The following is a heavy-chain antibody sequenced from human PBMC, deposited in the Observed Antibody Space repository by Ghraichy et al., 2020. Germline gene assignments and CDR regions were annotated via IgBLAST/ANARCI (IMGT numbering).Heavy chain of an antibody. CDR3: ARVPSKTIYGVVMDSGFDY. J-gene: IGHJ4*02. D-gene: IGHD3-3*02. Sequence: GESLNISCAASGFTFNNYALTWVRQAPGQGLQWVSIISANGGSPYYADSVKGRFTISRDKAKKTVFLQMNSLRAEDTAIYYCARVPSKTIYGVVMDSGFDYWGQGTLVTVSS. CDR1: GFTFNNYA. CDR2: ISANGGSP. V-gene: IGHV3-23*01.